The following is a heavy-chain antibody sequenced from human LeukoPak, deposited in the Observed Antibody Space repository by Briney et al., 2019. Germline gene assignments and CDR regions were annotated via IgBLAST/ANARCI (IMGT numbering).Heavy chain of an antibody. CDR2: IYPDDSNT. Sequence: GESLKISCKGSGYSFTSYWIGWVRQMPGQGLEWMGIIYPDDSNTIYGPSFQGQVTISADKSINTVYLEWSSLKASDTAIYYCARQGAAGKYYYYYMDVWGKGTTVTVSS. CDR3: ARQGAAGKYYYYYMDV. V-gene: IGHV5-51*01. CDR1: GYSFTSYW. J-gene: IGHJ6*03. D-gene: IGHD6-13*01.